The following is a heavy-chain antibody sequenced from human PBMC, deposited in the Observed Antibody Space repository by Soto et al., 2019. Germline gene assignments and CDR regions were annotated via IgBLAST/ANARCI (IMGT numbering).Heavy chain of an antibody. V-gene: IGHV1-3*01. D-gene: IGHD6-19*01. J-gene: IGHJ4*02. Sequence: QVQLVQSGAEVKKPGASVKVSCKASGYTFTNYAMHWVRQAPGQRLEWMGWINAGNGNTKYSQKFQDRVTITRGTSASTAYMELSSLTSEDTAVYYCARDSHGCDYWGQGTLVTVSS. CDR3: ARDSHGCDY. CDR2: INAGNGNT. CDR1: GYTFTNYA.